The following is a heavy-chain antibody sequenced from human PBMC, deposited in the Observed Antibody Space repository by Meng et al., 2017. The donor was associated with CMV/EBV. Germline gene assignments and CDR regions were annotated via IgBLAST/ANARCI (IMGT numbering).Heavy chain of an antibody. CDR1: GGSVSGYY. V-gene: IGHV4-34*01. D-gene: IGHD3-22*01. CDR3: ARVWDSGWDY. Sequence: QVQLQQGGAGLLKHSETLSLTCAVYGGSVSGYYWSWIRQPPGKGLEWIGEINHSGSTNYNPSLKSRVTISVDTSKNQFSLKLSSVTAADTAVYYCARVWDSGWDYWGQGTLVTVSS. J-gene: IGHJ4*02. CDR2: INHSGST.